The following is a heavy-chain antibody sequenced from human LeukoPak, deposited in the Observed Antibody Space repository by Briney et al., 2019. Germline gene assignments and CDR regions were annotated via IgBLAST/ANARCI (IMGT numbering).Heavy chain of an antibody. CDR1: GGSFSGYY. Sequence: SETLSLTCAVYGGSFSGYYWSWIRQPPEKGLEWIGEINHSGSTNYNPSLKSRVTISVDTSKNQFSLKLSSVTAADTAVYYCARGRASPPRGYSYGSQLQIDYWGQGTLVTVSS. D-gene: IGHD5-18*01. V-gene: IGHV4-34*01. CDR3: ARGRASPPRGYSYGSQLQIDY. J-gene: IGHJ4*02. CDR2: INHSGST.